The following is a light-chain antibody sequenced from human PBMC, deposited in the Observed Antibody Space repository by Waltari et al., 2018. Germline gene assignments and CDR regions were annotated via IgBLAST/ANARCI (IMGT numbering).Light chain of an antibody. CDR2: TND. CDR1: TPNIAFNT. CDR3: ATWDDRLNGWV. V-gene: IGLV1-44*01. J-gene: IGLJ3*02. Sequence: QSVLTQPPSASGTPGQRVTISCSGSTPNIAFNTETLYQHLPGSAPKLLIDTNDQRPSGVPDRFSGAKSGTSASLAISGLQSDDEGHYYCATWDDRLNGWVFGGGTKLTVL.